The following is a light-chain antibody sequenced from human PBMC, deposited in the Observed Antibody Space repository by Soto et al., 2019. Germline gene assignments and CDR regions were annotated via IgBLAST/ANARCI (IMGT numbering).Light chain of an antibody. CDR3: SSYAGSDNYV. CDR2: EVS. CDR1: SSDVGAYNY. V-gene: IGLV2-8*01. J-gene: IGLJ1*01. Sequence: QSALTQPPSASGSPGQSVSISCTGTSSDVGAYNYVSWYQQHPGKAPKLIIYEVSKRPSGVPDRFSGSKSGNAASLTVSGLQAEDEADYYCSSYAGSDNYVFGTETKLTVL.